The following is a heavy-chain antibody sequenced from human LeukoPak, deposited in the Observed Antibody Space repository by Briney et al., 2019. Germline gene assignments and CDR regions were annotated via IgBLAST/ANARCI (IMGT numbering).Heavy chain of an antibody. V-gene: IGHV3-53*01. CDR2: IYSGGST. CDR3: AKDREGSVAENPDY. Sequence: GGSLRLSCAASGFTVSSNYMSWVRQAPGKGLEWVSVIYSGGSTYYADSVKGRFTISRDNSKNTLYLQMNSLRAEDTAVYYCAKDREGSVAENPDYWGQGTLVTVSS. J-gene: IGHJ4*02. CDR1: GFTVSSNY. D-gene: IGHD6-19*01.